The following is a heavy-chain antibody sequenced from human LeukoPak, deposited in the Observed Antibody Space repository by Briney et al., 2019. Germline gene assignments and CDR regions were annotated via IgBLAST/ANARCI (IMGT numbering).Heavy chain of an antibody. D-gene: IGHD1-26*01. J-gene: IGHJ4*02. CDR3: ARGEWELRLFDY. Sequence: SETLSLTCAVYGGSFSGYYWSWIRQPPGKGLEWIGEINHSGSTNYNPSLKSRVTISVDTSKNQFSLKLSSVTAADTAVYYCARGEWELRLFDYWAREPWSPSPQ. CDR1: GGSFSGYY. V-gene: IGHV4-34*01. CDR2: INHSGST.